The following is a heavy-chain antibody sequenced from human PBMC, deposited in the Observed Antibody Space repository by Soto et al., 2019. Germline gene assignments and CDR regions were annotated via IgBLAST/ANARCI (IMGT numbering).Heavy chain of an antibody. CDR3: ATALGRYNWFDP. D-gene: IGHD1-26*01. Sequence: SETLSLTCTVSGGSISSGDYYWSWIRRHPGKGLEWIGYIYYSGSTYYNPSLKSRVAISIDTSKDQFSLKLTSVTTADTAVYYGATALGRYNWFDPWGQGTLVTVSS. CDR1: GGSISSGDYY. V-gene: IGHV4-31*03. J-gene: IGHJ5*02. CDR2: IYYSGST.